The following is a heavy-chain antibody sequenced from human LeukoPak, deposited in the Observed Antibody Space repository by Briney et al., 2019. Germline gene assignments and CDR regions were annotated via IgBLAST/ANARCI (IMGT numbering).Heavy chain of an antibody. D-gene: IGHD2-2*01. V-gene: IGHV4-34*01. Sequence: PSETLSLTCAVYGGSFSGYYWSWIRQPPGKGLEWIGEINHSGSTSYNPSLKSRVTISVDTSKNQFSLKLSSVTAADTAVYYCARGKRRTMPLDYWGQGTLVTVSS. J-gene: IGHJ4*02. CDR2: INHSGST. CDR3: ARGKRRTMPLDY. CDR1: GGSFSGYY.